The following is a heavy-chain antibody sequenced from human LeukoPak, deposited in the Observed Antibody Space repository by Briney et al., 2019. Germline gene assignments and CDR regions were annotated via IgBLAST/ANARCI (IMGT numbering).Heavy chain of an antibody. CDR3: ARDPRYSDFHLGSGAFDL. J-gene: IGHJ3*01. D-gene: IGHD5-12*01. CDR2: ISPSGGST. CDR1: GYTFTSNY. V-gene: IGHV1-46*01. Sequence: ASVKVSCKAFGYTFTSNYMHWVRQAPGQGPEWMGVISPSGGSTTYAQKFQGRVTLTRDMSTSTDYLELSSLRSEDTAVYYCARDPRYSDFHLGSGAFDLWGQGTMVTVS.